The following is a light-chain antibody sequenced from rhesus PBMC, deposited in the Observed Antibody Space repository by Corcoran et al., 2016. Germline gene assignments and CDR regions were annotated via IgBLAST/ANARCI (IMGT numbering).Light chain of an antibody. J-gene: IGKJ1*01. CDR3: QQHHSSPCT. CDR2: ASS. Sequence: DIQMTQSPSSLSASVGDRVTITCQASQGISNWLAWYQQKPGRALKLLIYASSSLQSGVPSRFSGSGSGTEFTLTDSSLQPEYFATYYCQQHHSSPCTFGQGTKVEVK. CDR1: QGISNW. V-gene: IGKV1-18*01.